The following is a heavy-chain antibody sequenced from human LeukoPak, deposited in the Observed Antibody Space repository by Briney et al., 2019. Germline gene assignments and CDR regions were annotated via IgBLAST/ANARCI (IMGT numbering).Heavy chain of an antibody. CDR3: ARREAGYCSGGSCYQYYSYYYMDV. CDR2: INHSGST. D-gene: IGHD2-15*01. CDR1: GGSFSGYY. V-gene: IGHV4-34*01. Sequence: SETLSLTCAVYGGSFSGYYWSWIRQPPGKGLEWIGEINHSGSTNYNPSLKSRVTISVDTSKNQFSLKLSSVTAADTAVYYCARREAGYCSGGSCYQYYSYYYMDVWGKGTTVTISS. J-gene: IGHJ6*03.